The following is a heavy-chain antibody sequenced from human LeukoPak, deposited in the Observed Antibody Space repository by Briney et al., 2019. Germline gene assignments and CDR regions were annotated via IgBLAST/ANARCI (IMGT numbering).Heavy chain of an antibody. CDR2: IYYSGST. CDR1: GGSISSYY. V-gene: IGHV4-59*01. Sequence: SETLSLTCTVSGGSISSYYWSWIRQPPGKGLEWIGYIYYSGSTNYNPCLKSRVTISVNTSKNQFTLKLSSVTAADTAVYYCARDGRGGYNLRIHAFDIWGQGTMVTVSS. J-gene: IGHJ3*02. D-gene: IGHD5-24*01. CDR3: ARDGRGGYNLRIHAFDI.